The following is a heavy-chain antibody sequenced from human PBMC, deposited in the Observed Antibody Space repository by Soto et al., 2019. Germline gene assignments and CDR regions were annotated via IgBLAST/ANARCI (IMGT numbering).Heavy chain of an antibody. CDR1: GFTFGSHA. V-gene: IGHV3-30*04. D-gene: IGHD3-22*01. Sequence: SLRLSCVGTGFTFGSHAMNWVRQAPGKGLEWVSVIAFDGTNKYYADSVRGRFTISRDNSKNTLYLQMDSLRPDDSAIYYCARSYGPFYDSSYYGLARNYFGYWGQGTLVTVYS. CDR3: ARSYGPFYDSSYYGLARNYFGY. J-gene: IGHJ4*02. CDR2: IAFDGTNK.